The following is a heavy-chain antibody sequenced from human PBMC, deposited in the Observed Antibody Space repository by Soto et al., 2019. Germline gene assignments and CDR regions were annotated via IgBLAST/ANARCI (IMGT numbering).Heavy chain of an antibody. D-gene: IGHD5-12*01. J-gene: IGHJ4*02. CDR2: ISGSDDST. Sequence: GGSLRLSCVASGFTFSSYAMSWVRQAPGKGLEWVSVISGSDDSTHYADSVKGRFTISRDNSKNTLYLQMNSLRVEDTAVYYCAKDLAEYSGYDGLDYWGQGTLVTLSS. V-gene: IGHV3-23*01. CDR3: AKDLAEYSGYDGLDY. CDR1: GFTFSSYA.